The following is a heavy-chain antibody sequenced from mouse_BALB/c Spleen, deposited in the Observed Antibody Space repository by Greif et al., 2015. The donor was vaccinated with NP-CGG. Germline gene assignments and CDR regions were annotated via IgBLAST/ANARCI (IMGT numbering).Heavy chain of an antibody. V-gene: IGHV1-82*01. CDR3: ARRDYDAMDY. CDR2: IYPGDGDT. Sequence: QVQLQQSGPELVKPGASVKISCKASGYAFSSSWMNWVKQRPGQGLEWIGRIYPGDGDTNYNGKFKGKATLTADKSSSTAYMKLKRMTSVESAVYFCARRDYDAMDYWGQGTSVTVSS. CDR1: GYAFSSSW. J-gene: IGHJ4*01.